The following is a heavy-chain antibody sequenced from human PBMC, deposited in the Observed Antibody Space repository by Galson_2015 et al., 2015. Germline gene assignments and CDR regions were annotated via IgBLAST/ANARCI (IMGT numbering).Heavy chain of an antibody. CDR3: ARGRYCSSTSCLYLNWFDP. J-gene: IGHJ5*02. CDR2: IIPMFGTA. V-gene: IGHV1-69*13. CDR1: GGTFSSYA. D-gene: IGHD2-2*01. Sequence: SVKVSCKASGGTFSSYAISWVRQAPGQGLEWMGGIIPMFGTATYAQKFQGGVTITADDSTSTAYMELSRLRSEDTAVYYCARGRYCSSTSCLYLNWFDPWRRGPLVTVSA.